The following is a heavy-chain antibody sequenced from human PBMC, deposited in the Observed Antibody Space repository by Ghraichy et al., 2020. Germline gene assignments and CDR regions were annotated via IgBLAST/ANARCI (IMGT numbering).Heavy chain of an antibody. D-gene: IGHD3-9*01. Sequence: ASVKVSCKASGYTFTNYGISWVRQAPGQGLEWMGWISAYNGNTNYAQKLQGRVTMTTDTSTSTAYMELRSLRSDDTAVYYCARVLNRDFDWSTVPPQTNPNDYGGQGTLVTVSS. CDR1: GYTFTNYG. J-gene: IGHJ4*02. CDR3: ARVLNRDFDWSTVPPQTNPNDY. CDR2: ISAYNGNT. V-gene: IGHV1-18*01.